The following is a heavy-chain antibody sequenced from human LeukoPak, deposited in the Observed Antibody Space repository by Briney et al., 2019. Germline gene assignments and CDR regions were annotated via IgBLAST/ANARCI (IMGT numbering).Heavy chain of an antibody. CDR1: GGTFSSYA. Sequence: SVKVSCKASGGTFSSYAISWVRQAPGQGLEWMGRIIPILGIANYAQKFQGRVTITADKSTSTAYMELSSLRSEDTAVYYCASDYNSSGVYYYGMDVWGQGTTVTVSS. CDR2: IIPILGIA. CDR3: ASDYNSSGVYYYGMDV. J-gene: IGHJ6*02. D-gene: IGHD5-18*01. V-gene: IGHV1-69*04.